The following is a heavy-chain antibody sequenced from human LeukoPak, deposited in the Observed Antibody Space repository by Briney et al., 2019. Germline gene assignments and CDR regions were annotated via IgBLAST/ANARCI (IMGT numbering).Heavy chain of an antibody. CDR3: ARPRGYSGYDSLVA. CDR2: IYSGGST. J-gene: IGHJ5*02. Sequence: PGGSLRLSRAASGFTVSSNYMSWVRQAPGKGLEWVSVIYSGGSTYYADSVKGRFTISRDNAKNSLYLQMNSLRAEDTAVYYCARPRGYSGYDSLVAWGQGTLVTVSS. CDR1: GFTVSSNY. V-gene: IGHV3-66*04. D-gene: IGHD5-12*01.